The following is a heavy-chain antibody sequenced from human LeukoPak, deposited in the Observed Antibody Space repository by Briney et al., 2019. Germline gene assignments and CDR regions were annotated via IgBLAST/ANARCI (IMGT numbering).Heavy chain of an antibody. Sequence: ASVKVSCKASGGTLSSYAISLVRQAPGQGLEWMGGIIPIFGTANYAQKFQGRVTITADESTSTAYMELSSLRSEDTAVYYCARNAGFASSSYYFDYWGQGTLVTVSS. J-gene: IGHJ4*02. CDR1: GGTLSSYA. V-gene: IGHV1-69*01. CDR2: IIPIFGTA. D-gene: IGHD6-6*01. CDR3: ARNAGFASSSYYFDY.